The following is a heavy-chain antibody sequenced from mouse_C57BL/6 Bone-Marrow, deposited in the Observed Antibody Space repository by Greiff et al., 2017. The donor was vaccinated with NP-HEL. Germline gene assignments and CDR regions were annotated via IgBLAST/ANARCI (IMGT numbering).Heavy chain of an antibody. V-gene: IGHV7-3*01. CDR3: ARSYYGSSFDY. CDR1: GFTFTDYY. CDR2: IRNKANGYTT. Sequence: EVKLQESGGGLVQPGGSLSLSCAASGFTFTDYYMSWVRQPPGKALEWVGFIRNKANGYTTEYSASVKGRFTISRDNSQSILYLQMNALRAEDSATYYCARSYYGSSFDYWGQGTSVTVSS. D-gene: IGHD1-1*01. J-gene: IGHJ4*01.